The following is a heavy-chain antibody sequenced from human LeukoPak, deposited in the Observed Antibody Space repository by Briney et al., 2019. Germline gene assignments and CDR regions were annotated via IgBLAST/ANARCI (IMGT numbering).Heavy chain of an antibody. CDR1: GGSINSYF. D-gene: IGHD1-14*01. Sequence: PSETLSLTCTVSGGSINSYFWTWIQQPPGKGLEWIGHIHYSGSTNYNPSLKSRVTISLDTSKNQFSLTLNSVTAADTAVYYCARRTGGAYYFDYWGQGALVTVSS. CDR2: IHYSGST. CDR3: ARRTGGAYYFDY. J-gene: IGHJ4*02. V-gene: IGHV4-59*08.